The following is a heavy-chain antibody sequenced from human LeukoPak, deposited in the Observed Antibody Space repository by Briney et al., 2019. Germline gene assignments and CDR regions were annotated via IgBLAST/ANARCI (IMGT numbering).Heavy chain of an antibody. CDR3: AREAGYSSGWDFDY. Sequence: PGGSLRLSCAASGFTFSSYEMNWVRQAPGKGLEWVSYISSSGSTIYYADSVKGRLTISRDNAKNSLYLQMNGLGAEDTAVYYCAREAGYSSGWDFDYWGQGTLVTVSS. CDR2: ISSSGSTI. D-gene: IGHD6-19*01. CDR1: GFTFSSYE. J-gene: IGHJ4*02. V-gene: IGHV3-48*03.